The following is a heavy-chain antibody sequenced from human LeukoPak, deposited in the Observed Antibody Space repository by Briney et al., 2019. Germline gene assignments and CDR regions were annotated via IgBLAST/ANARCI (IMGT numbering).Heavy chain of an antibody. D-gene: IGHD6-13*01. CDR3: ATISGGIAAAGQNWFDP. V-gene: IGHV3-33*08. CDR2: IWYDGSNK. CDR1: GFTFSSYS. J-gene: IGHJ5*02. Sequence: GGSLRLSCAASGFTFSSYSMNWVRQAPGKGLEWVAVIWYDGSNKYYADSVKGRFTISRDNSKNTLYLQMNSLRAEDTAVYYCATISGGIAAAGQNWFDPWGQGTLVSVSS.